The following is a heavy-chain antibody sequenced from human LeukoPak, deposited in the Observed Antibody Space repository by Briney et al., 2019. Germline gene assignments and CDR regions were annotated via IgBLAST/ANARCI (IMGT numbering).Heavy chain of an antibody. CDR1: GYTFNSYG. CDR3: ARDLKRGYSSGRYSWGTGSSNDY. CDR2: ISAYNGHT. V-gene: IGHV1-18*01. D-gene: IGHD6-19*01. Sequence: ASVKVSCKASGYTFNSYGISWVRQAPGQGLEWMGWISAYNGHTNYAQQKLQGRVTMTTDTSTSTAYMELRSLRSDDTAVYYCARDLKRGYSSGRYSWGTGSSNDYWGQGTLVTVSS. J-gene: IGHJ4*02.